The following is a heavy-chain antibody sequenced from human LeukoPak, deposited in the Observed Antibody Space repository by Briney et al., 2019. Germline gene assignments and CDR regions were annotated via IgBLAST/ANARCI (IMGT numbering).Heavy chain of an antibody. CDR1: GYTFTSYG. D-gene: IGHD3-10*01. Sequence: ASVKVSCKASGYTFTSYGISWVRQAPGQGLEWMGWISAYNGNTNYAQKFQGRVTMTRDTSISTAYMELSRLRSDDTAVYYCAGRDITMVRGVMNYWGQGTLVTVSS. J-gene: IGHJ4*02. CDR3: AGRDITMVRGVMNY. CDR2: ISAYNGNT. V-gene: IGHV1-18*01.